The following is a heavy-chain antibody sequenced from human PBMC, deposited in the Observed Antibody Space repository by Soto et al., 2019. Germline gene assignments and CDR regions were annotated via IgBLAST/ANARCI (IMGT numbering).Heavy chain of an antibody. D-gene: IGHD2-15*01. CDR3: ARLPYCSGGSCYFTY. J-gene: IGHJ4*02. CDR2: IYPGDSDT. CDR1: GYSSTIYW. Sequence: GESLKISCKGSGYSSTIYWIGWVRQMPGKGLEWMGIIYPGDSDTRYSPSFQGQVTISADKSISTAYLQWSSLKASDTAMYYCARLPYCSGGSCYFTYWGQGTLVTVSS. V-gene: IGHV5-51*01.